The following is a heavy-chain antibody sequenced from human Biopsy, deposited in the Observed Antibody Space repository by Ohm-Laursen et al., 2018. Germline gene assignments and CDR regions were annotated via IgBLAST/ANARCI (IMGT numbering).Heavy chain of an antibody. CDR3: AKDRYNYTPIGGFSMDV. CDR1: GFTFTNYG. J-gene: IGHJ6*02. CDR2: IFYDGSNT. V-gene: IGHV3-30*18. Sequence: SLRLSCTASGFTFTNYGMQWVRQAPGKGLAWVAFIFYDGSNTYYADSVKGRFAISRDNSRDTLYLQMSSLRAEDTAVYYCAKDRYNYTPIGGFSMDVWGQGTTVTVSS. D-gene: IGHD5-18*01.